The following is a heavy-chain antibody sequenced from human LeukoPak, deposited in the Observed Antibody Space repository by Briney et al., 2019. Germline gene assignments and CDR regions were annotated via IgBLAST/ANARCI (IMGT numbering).Heavy chain of an antibody. Sequence: SETLSLTCTVSGGSISSSSYYWAWIRHPPGKGLEWIGTIYYTGSTYYNPSLKSRVTISIDTSKNQFSLKLSSVTAADTAVYYCARRHGYSYGSQFDYWGQGTLVTVSS. J-gene: IGHJ4*02. CDR3: ARRHGYSYGSQFDY. CDR1: GGSISSSSYY. CDR2: IYYTGST. V-gene: IGHV4-39*01. D-gene: IGHD5-18*01.